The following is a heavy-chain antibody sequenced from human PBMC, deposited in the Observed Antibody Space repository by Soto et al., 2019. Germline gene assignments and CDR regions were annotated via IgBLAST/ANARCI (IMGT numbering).Heavy chain of an antibody. J-gene: IGHJ4*02. D-gene: IGHD3-22*01. CDR1: GYTFTGYY. CDR2: INPNSGGT. Sequence: ASVKVSCKASGYTFTGYYMHWVRQAPGQGLEWIGWINPNSGGTNYAQKFQGRVTMTRDTSISTAYMELSRLRSDDTAVYYCARVRGRYYDSRILDYWGQGTLVTVSS. V-gene: IGHV1-2*02. CDR3: ARVRGRYYDSRILDY.